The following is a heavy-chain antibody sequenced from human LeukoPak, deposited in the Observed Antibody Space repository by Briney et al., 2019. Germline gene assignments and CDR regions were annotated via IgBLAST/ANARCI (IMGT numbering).Heavy chain of an antibody. J-gene: IGHJ4*02. D-gene: IGHD2-21*02. V-gene: IGHV3-23*01. CDR1: GFTFSNCA. Sequence: GGSLRLSCAASGFTFSNCAMSWVRQAPGKGLEWVSATSGGGGSTYYADSVKGRFTISRDNSKNTLYQQMNSLRAEDTAIYYCAKGKVVTGIDYWGQGTLVTVSS. CDR2: TSGGGGST. CDR3: AKGKVVTGIDY.